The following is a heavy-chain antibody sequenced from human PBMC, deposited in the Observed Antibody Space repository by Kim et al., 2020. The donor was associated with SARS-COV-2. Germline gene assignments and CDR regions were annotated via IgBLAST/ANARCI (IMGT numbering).Heavy chain of an antibody. Sequence: SETLSLTCAVYGGSFSGYYWSWIRQPPGKGLEWIGEINHSGSTNYNPSLKSRVTISVDTSKNQFSLKLSSVTAADTAVYYCARGGRGSGIFGVVTQNWF. CDR3: ARGGRGSGIFGVVTQNWF. J-gene: IGHJ5*01. CDR2: INHSGST. CDR1: GGSFSGYY. D-gene: IGHD3-3*01. V-gene: IGHV4-34*01.